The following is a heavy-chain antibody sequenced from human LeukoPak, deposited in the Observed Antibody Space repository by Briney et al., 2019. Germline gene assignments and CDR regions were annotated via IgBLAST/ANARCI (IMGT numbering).Heavy chain of an antibody. CDR3: ATDFYSSGYSY. CDR1: GYTLTELS. CDR2: FDPVDGET. V-gene: IGHV1-24*01. J-gene: IGHJ4*02. Sequence: ASVKVSYKVSGYTLTELSMHRGRQAPGKGLGGMGGFDPVDGETIYAQKFQGSVTMTEDTSTDTAYMELSSLRSEDTAVYYCATDFYSSGYSYWGQGPLVTVSS. D-gene: IGHD3-22*01.